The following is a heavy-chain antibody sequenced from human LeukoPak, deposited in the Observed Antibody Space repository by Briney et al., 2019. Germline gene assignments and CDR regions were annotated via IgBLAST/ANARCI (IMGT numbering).Heavy chain of an antibody. CDR3: ASTHCSGGSCYNDY. J-gene: IGHJ4*02. CDR2: INHSGST. Sequence: SETLSLTCAVYGGSFSGYYWSWIRQPPGKGLEWIGEINHSGSTNYNPSLKSRVTISVDTSNNQFSLKLSSVTAADTAVYYCASTHCSGGSCYNDYWGQGTLVTVSS. D-gene: IGHD2-15*01. V-gene: IGHV4-34*01. CDR1: GGSFSGYY.